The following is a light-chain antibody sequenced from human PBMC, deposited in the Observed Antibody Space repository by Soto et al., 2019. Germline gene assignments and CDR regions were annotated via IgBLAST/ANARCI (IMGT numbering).Light chain of an antibody. J-gene: IGKJ1*01. CDR1: QSVSSN. V-gene: IGKV3-15*01. CDR3: QQYNNWPPMA. CDR2: GAS. Sequence: EIVMTQSPATLSVSPGERATLSCRASQSVSSNLAWYQQKPGQAPRLLIYGASTRATGIPARFSGSVSGTEFTLTISSLQSEDFAVYYWQQYNNWPPMAFGQGTKVEIK.